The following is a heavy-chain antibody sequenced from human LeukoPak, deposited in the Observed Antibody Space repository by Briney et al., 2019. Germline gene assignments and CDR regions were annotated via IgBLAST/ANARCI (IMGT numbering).Heavy chain of an antibody. CDR3: ARFVSGYETFDY. J-gene: IGHJ4*02. CDR1: GGSISSGGYY. Sequence: SETLSLTCTVSGGSISSGGYYWSWIRQHLGKGLEWIGYIYYSGSTYYNPSLKSRVTISVDTSKNQFSLKLSSVTAADTAVYYCARFVSGYETFDYWGQGTLVTVSS. D-gene: IGHD5-12*01. V-gene: IGHV4-31*03. CDR2: IYYSGST.